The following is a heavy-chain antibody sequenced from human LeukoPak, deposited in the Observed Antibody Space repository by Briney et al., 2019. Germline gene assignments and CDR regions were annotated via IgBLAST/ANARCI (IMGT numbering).Heavy chain of an antibody. V-gene: IGHV3-66*01. CDR3: ARVDDYGDYPYYFDS. J-gene: IGHJ4*02. Sequence: GGSLRLSCAASGFTFSSYAMSWVRQAPGKGLEWVSVIYSGGSTYYADSVKGRFTISRDNSKNTVYLQMNSLRAEDTAVYYCARVDDYGDYPYYFDSWGQGTLVTVSS. CDR1: GFTFSSYA. D-gene: IGHD4-17*01. CDR2: IYSGGST.